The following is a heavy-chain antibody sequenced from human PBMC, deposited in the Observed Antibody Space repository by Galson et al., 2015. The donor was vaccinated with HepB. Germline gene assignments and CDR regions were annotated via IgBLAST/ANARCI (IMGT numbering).Heavy chain of an antibody. CDR1: GRFFSAYG. Sequence: SVKVSCKAAGRFFSAYGISWVRQAPGQGLEWMGGIIAVFGTTHYAQKFQGRVTITADKSTSTVYMELSSLRSEDTAVHYCARDGTYYGYYFDYWGQGTLVTVSS. CDR3: ARDGTYYGYYFDY. V-gene: IGHV1-69*06. D-gene: IGHD3-10*01. CDR2: IIAVFGTT. J-gene: IGHJ4*02.